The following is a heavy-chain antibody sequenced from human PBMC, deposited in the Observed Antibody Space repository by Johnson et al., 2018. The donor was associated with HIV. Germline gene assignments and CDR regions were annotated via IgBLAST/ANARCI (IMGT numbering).Heavy chain of an antibody. D-gene: IGHD3-22*01. CDR1: GFTFSSYG. CDR2: IWYDGSNK. J-gene: IGHJ3*01. Sequence: QVQLVESGGGLVQPGGSLRLSCAASGFTFSSYGMHWVRQAPGKGLEWVAVIWYDGSNKYYADSVKGRFTISRDNSKNTLYLQMNSLRAEDTAVYYCAREDSSGYFDGFDVWGQGTMVTVSS. CDR3: AREDSSGYFDGFDV. V-gene: IGHV3-33*08.